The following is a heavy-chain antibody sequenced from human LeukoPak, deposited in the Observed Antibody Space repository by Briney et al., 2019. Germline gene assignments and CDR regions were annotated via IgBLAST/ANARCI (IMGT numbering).Heavy chain of an antibody. J-gene: IGHJ6*02. Sequence: SETLSLTCTVSGVSISNFYCNWIRQPPGKGLEWIGYMAYSGSTNSNPSLKSRVTMSSDRAKKQFSLKLNSVTAADTAVYYCSRASGYGLDVWGQGTTVTVSS. CDR3: SRASGYGLDV. CDR1: GVSISNFY. V-gene: IGHV4-59*01. D-gene: IGHD7-27*01. CDR2: MAYSGST.